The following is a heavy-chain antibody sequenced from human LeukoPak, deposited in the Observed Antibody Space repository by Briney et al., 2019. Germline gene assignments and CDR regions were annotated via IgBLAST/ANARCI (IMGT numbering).Heavy chain of an antibody. Sequence: SETLSLTCAVSGGSFSGYFWCWIRQPPGKGPEWIGEINPSGSANYNPSLKSRVTISVDTSKNQFSLKLSSVTAADTAVYYCARFGTYWGQGTLVTVSS. J-gene: IGHJ4*02. CDR1: GGSFSGYF. D-gene: IGHD3-10*01. CDR3: ARFGTY. V-gene: IGHV4-34*01. CDR2: INPSGSA.